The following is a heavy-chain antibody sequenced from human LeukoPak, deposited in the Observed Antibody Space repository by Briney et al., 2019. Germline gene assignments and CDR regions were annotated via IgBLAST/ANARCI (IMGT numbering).Heavy chain of an antibody. J-gene: IGHJ6*03. CDR1: GGSISSGSYY. V-gene: IGHV4-61*02. Sequence: SETLSLTCTVSGGSISSGSYYWSWIRQPAGKGLEWIGRIYTSGSTNYNPSLKSRVTISVDTSKNQFSLKLSSVTAADTAVYYCARAGCSSTSCYWSGDYYYMDVWGKGTTVTVSS. D-gene: IGHD2-2*01. CDR3: ARAGCSSTSCYWSGDYYYMDV. CDR2: IYTSGST.